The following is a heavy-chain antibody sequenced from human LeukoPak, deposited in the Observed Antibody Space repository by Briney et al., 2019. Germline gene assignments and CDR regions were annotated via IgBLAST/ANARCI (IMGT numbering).Heavy chain of an antibody. J-gene: IGHJ4*02. CDR2: INPNSGGT. CDR3: ARDEGDFDY. CDR1: GYTFIGYH. D-gene: IGHD3-16*01. Sequence: DSVKVSCKASGYTFIGYHMHWVRQAPGQGLEWMGWINPNSGGTSYAQKFQGRVTMTRDTSISTAYMELSRLRSDDTAVYYCARDEGDFDYWGQGTLVTVSS. V-gene: IGHV1-2*02.